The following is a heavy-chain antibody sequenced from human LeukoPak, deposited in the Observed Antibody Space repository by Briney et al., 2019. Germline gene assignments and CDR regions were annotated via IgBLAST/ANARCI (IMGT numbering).Heavy chain of an antibody. J-gene: IGHJ4*02. D-gene: IGHD3-22*01. V-gene: IGHV4-39*01. CDR1: GGSISNSSYC. CDR3: ARHHSSYYHPDY. Sequence: SETLSLTCTVSGGSISNSSYCWGWIRQPPGKGLEWIGNIYYSGTTYYNPSLRSRVTISVDTSKNQFSLKLSSVTATDTAVYYCARHHSSYYHPDYWGQGTLVTVSS. CDR2: IYYSGTT.